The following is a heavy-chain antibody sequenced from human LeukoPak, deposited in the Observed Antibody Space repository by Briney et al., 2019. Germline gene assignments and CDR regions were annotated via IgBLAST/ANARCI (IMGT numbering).Heavy chain of an antibody. Sequence: GGSLRLSCAASGFTFSSYSMNWVRQAPGKGLEWVSSISSSSSYIYYADSVKGRFTISRDNAKNSLYLQMNSLRAEDMAIYYCARDSGAFAGVYFDAFDFWGQGTVVTVSS. CDR1: GFTFSSYS. V-gene: IGHV3-21*01. CDR3: ARDSGAFAGVYFDAFDF. D-gene: IGHD3-10*01. CDR2: ISSSSSYI. J-gene: IGHJ3*01.